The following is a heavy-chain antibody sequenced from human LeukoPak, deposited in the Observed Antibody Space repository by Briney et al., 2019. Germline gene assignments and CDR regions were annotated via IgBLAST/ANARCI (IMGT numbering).Heavy chain of an antibody. CDR1: GYSFTGYY. D-gene: IGHD3-22*01. CDR2: INNNSGGT. CDR3: ARDWGYFDSRGYCDY. Sequence: ASVKVSCKASGYSFTGYYMHWVRQAPGQGLEWMGWINNNSGGTNYAQKFQGRVTMTRDTSISTAYMELSRLRPDDTAVYYCARDWGYFDSRGYCDYWGQGTLVTVSS. J-gene: IGHJ4*02. V-gene: IGHV1-2*02.